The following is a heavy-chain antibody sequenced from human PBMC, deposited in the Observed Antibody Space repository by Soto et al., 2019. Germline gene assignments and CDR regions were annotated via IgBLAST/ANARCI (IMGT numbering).Heavy chain of an antibody. Sequence: PSETLSLTCTVSGGSISSGGYYWSWIRQHPGKGLEWIGYIYYSGSTYYNPSLKSRVTISVDTSKNQFSLKLSSVTAADTAVYYCARELMIYDILTGHRPPGGMDVWGQGTTVTVSS. J-gene: IGHJ6*02. CDR2: IYYSGST. CDR3: ARELMIYDILTGHRPPGGMDV. D-gene: IGHD3-9*01. V-gene: IGHV4-31*03. CDR1: GGSISSGGYY.